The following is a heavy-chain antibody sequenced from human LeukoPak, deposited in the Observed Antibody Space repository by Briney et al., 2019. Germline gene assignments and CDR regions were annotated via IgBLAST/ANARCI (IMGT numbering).Heavy chain of an antibody. CDR1: GGSISSYS. CDR3: ARRGVEDRTTTGENYFDY. D-gene: IGHD7-27*01. J-gene: IGHJ4*02. Sequence: SETLSLTCTVSGGSISSYSWNRIRQPAGKGLEWIGRIYSSGSINYNPSLKSRVTMSVDTSQNQFSLKLSSVTAADTAVYYCARRGVEDRTTTGENYFDYWGQGTLVTVSS. V-gene: IGHV4-4*07. CDR2: IYSSGSI.